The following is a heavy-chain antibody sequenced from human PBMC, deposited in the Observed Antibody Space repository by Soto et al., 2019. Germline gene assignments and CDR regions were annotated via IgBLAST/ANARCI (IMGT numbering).Heavy chain of an antibody. CDR3: ARVVVVIPPGYYYAMDV. V-gene: IGHV3-48*02. J-gene: IGHJ6*02. CDR2: ITSSSDTI. D-gene: IGHD3-22*01. CDR1: GFPISSFH. Sequence: GSPSLSCPASGFPISSFHMNWVRQAPGRGLEWVAYITSSSDTIYYSDSVKGRFTISRDNGKNSLFLQMNSLRDEDTAVYYCARVVVVIPPGYYYAMDVWGQGTTVTVSS.